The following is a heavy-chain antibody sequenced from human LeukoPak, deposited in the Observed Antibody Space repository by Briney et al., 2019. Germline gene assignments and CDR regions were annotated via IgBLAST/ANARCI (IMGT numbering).Heavy chain of an antibody. J-gene: IGHJ5*02. CDR1: GFTFSSYA. CDR2: ISSSGSTI. Sequence: GGSLRLSCAASGFTFSSYAMHWVRQAPGKGLEWVSYISSSGSTIYYADSVKGRFTISRDNAKNSLYLQMNSLTAEDTAVYYCARGYSSRLYNWLDPWGQGTLVTVSS. CDR3: ARGYSSRLYNWLDP. D-gene: IGHD6-13*01. V-gene: IGHV3-48*04.